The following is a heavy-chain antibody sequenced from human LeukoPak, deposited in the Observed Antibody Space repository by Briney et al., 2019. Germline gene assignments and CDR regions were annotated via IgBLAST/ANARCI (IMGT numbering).Heavy chain of an antibody. CDR1: GFTFSSYA. V-gene: IGHV3-23*01. Sequence: PGGSLRLSCAASGFTFSSYAMSWVRQAPGKGLEWVSAISGSGGSTYYADSVKGRFTISRDNSKNTLYLQMNSLRAEDTAVYYCARRWGYCSSTSCYSHVAYYYYYMDVWGKGTTVTVSS. J-gene: IGHJ6*03. CDR2: ISGSGGST. CDR3: ARRWGYCSSTSCYSHVAYYYYYMDV. D-gene: IGHD2-2*01.